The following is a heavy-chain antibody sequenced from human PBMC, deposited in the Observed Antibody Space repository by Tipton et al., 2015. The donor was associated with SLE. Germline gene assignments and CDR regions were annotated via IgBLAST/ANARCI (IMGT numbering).Heavy chain of an antibody. CDR1: GFTFSSYG. J-gene: IGHJ6*02. CDR2: IWYDGSNK. CDR3: ARAGSGWYYYGMDV. Sequence: SLRLSCAASGFTFSSYGMHWVRQAPGKGLEWVAVIWYDGSNKYYADSVKGRFTISRDNAKNTLYLQMNSLRAEDTAVYYCARAGSGWYYYGMDVWGQGTTVTVSS. D-gene: IGHD6-19*01. V-gene: IGHV3-33*03.